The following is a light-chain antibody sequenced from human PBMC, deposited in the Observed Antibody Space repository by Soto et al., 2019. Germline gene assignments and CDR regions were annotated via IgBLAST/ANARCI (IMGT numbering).Light chain of an antibody. CDR1: SSNIGAGYD. CDR2: DNS. Sequence: QSALTQPPSVSGAPGQRVTISCTGSSSNIGAGYDVHWYQQLPGTAPKLLIYDNSNRPSGVPDRFSGSKTGTSASLAITGLQAEDEADYYCQSYDSSLSGYVFGTGTKLTVL. V-gene: IGLV1-40*01. CDR3: QSYDSSLSGYV. J-gene: IGLJ1*01.